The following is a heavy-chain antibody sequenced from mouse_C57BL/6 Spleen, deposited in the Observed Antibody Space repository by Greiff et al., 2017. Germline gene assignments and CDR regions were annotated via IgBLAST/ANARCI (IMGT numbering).Heavy chain of an antibody. V-gene: IGHV5-9-1*02. Sequence: EVKLMESGEGLVKPGGSLKLSCAASGFTFSSYAMSWVRQTPEKRLEWVAYISSGGDYIYYADAVKGRFTISRDNARNTLYLQMSSLKSEDTAMYYCTRCGGNYAMDYWGQGTSVTVSS. CDR1: GFTFSSYA. J-gene: IGHJ4*01. CDR3: TRCGGNYAMDY. CDR2: ISSGGDYI.